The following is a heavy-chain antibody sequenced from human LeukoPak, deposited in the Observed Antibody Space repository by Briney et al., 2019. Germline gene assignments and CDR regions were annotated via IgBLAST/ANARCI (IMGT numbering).Heavy chain of an antibody. Sequence: GGSLRLSCAASGFTFSSYAMHWVRQAPGKGLEWVAVISYDGSNKYYADSVKGRFTISRDNSKNTLYLQMNSLRAEDTAVYYCARSGGSSWLPYYYYDMDVWGQGTTVTVSS. V-gene: IGHV3-30-3*01. CDR2: ISYDGSNK. CDR1: GFTFSSYA. CDR3: ARSGGSSWLPYYYYDMDV. D-gene: IGHD6-13*01. J-gene: IGHJ6*02.